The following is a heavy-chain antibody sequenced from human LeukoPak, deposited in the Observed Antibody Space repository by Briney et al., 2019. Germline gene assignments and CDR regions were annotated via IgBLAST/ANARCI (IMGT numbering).Heavy chain of an antibody. D-gene: IGHD3-22*01. J-gene: IGHJ4*02. CDR1: GFTFSNYA. Sequence: GGSLRLSCAASGFTFSNYAMSWVRQAPGKGLEWVSGISGSGGSTYYADSVKGRFTISRDNSKNTLYLQMNSLRAEDTAVYYCAIMHRYYDGSGYWVQWGQGTLVTVSS. CDR2: ISGSGGST. V-gene: IGHV3-23*01. CDR3: AIMHRYYDGSGYWVQ.